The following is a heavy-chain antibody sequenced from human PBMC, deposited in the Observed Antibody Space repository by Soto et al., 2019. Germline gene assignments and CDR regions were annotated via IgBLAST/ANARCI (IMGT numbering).Heavy chain of an antibody. D-gene: IGHD3-10*01. V-gene: IGHV4-59*01. Sequence: SETLSLTCTVSGGSISSYYWSWVRQPPGKGLEWIGYIDYNGSTNYNPSLKSRVTISVDTYKNQFSLKLSSVTAADTAVYYCARDAHSSVYYGMDVWGQGTTVTVSS. CDR3: ARDAHSSVYYGMDV. CDR2: IDYNGST. CDR1: GGSISSYY. J-gene: IGHJ6*02.